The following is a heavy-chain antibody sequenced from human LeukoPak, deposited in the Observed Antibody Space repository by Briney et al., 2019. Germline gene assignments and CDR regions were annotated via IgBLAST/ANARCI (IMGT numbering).Heavy chain of an antibody. CDR1: GFTFSSYG. CDR3: AKDYYDSSGYYAELYYFDY. D-gene: IGHD3-22*01. Sequence: SGGSLRLSCAASGFTFSSYGMSWVRQAPGKGLEWVSAISGSGGSTYYADSVKGRFTISRDNSKNTLYLQMNSLRAEDTAVYYCAKDYYDSSGYYAELYYFDYWGQGTLVTVSS. J-gene: IGHJ4*02. V-gene: IGHV3-23*01. CDR2: ISGSGGST.